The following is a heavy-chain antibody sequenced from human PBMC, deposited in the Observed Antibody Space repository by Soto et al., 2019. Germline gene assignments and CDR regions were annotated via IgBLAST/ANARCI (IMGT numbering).Heavy chain of an antibody. CDR2: IEPDGSEL. D-gene: IGHD4-17*01. Sequence: GGSLRLSCAASGFIFSSSWMTWVRQAPGKGLEWVANIEPDGSELYYGDSVKGRFTISRGNSINALYLHMRSLRPEDTAVYYCAHPRGYGVFDAVDIWGQGTMVTVSS. CDR3: AHPRGYGVFDAVDI. CDR1: GFIFSSSW. J-gene: IGHJ3*02. V-gene: IGHV3-7*03.